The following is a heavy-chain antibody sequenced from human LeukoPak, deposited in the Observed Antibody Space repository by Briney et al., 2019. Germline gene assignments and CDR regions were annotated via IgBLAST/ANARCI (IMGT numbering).Heavy chain of an antibody. J-gene: IGHJ4*02. D-gene: IGHD4-17*01. CDR1: GFTFSSYS. CDR2: ISGSSTYI. V-gene: IGHV3-21*01. Sequence: GGSLRLSCAASGFTFSSYSMNWVRQAPGKGLEWVSSISGSSTYIYHADSVKGRFTISRDNAKNSLYLQMNSLRAEDTAVYYCASLMTTVTIPDYWRQGTLVTVSS. CDR3: ASLMTTVTIPDY.